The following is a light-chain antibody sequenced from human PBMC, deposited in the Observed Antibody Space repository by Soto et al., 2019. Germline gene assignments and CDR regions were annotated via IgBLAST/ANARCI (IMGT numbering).Light chain of an antibody. CDR1: SGHRNYA. V-gene: IGLV4-69*01. CDR2: VNSDGSH. CDR3: QTWGTGIVV. J-gene: IGLJ2*01. Sequence: QSVLTQSPSASASLGASVKVTCTLSSGHRNYAIAWHQQQPEKSPRYLMKVNSDGSHTKGDGIPDRFSGSSSGAERYLTISSLQSDDEADYYCQTWGTGIVVFGGGTKLTVL.